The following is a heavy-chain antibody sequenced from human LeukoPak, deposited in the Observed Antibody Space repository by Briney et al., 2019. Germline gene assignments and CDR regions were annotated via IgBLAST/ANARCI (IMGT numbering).Heavy chain of an antibody. D-gene: IGHD3-22*01. CDR3: ARGGGYYGSSVLYFNY. V-gene: IGHV4-59*01. J-gene: IGHJ4*02. Sequence: SETLSLTCTLAGASINGYSWTWIRQPPGKGLEWIGYTYYTGNSYYNPSLKSPVAISVVTCKNQFSLKLSSVTAADTAVYFCARGGGYYGSSVLYFNYWGQGTLVTVSS. CDR2: TYYTGNS. CDR1: GASINGYS.